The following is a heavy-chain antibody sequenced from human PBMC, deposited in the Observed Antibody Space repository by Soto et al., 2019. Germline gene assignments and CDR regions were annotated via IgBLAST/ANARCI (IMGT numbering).Heavy chain of an antibody. CDR2: INPNSGGT. J-gene: IGHJ6*02. CDR1: GYTFTGYY. D-gene: IGHD2-2*01. V-gene: IGHV1-2*02. Sequence: ASVKVSCKASGYTFTGYYMHWVRQAPGQGLEWMGWINPNSGGTNYAQKFQGRVTMTRDTSISTAYMEPSRLRSDDTAVYYCARDLPVPAPYGMDVWGQGTTVTVSS. CDR3: ARDLPVPAPYGMDV.